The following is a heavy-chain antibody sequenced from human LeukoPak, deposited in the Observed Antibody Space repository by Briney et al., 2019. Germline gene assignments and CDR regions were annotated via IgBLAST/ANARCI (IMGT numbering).Heavy chain of an antibody. CDR3: ARDRNVDYFDY. CDR1: GFTFGTYG. V-gene: IGHV3-33*01. Sequence: PGGSLRLSCAASGFTFGTYGMHWVRQAPGKGLEWVAVIWYDGSDKYYADSVKGRFTISRDNSKNTLYLQMNSLRAEDTAVYYCARDRNVDYFDYWGQGTLVTVAS. CDR2: IWYDGSDK. D-gene: IGHD1-1*01. J-gene: IGHJ4*02.